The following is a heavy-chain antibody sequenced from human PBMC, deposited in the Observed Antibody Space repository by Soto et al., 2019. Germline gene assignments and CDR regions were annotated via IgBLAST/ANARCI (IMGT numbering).Heavy chain of an antibody. J-gene: IGHJ4*02. CDR3: ASDHYFDY. Sequence: PGGSLRLSCAASGFTFRSYAMHWVRQAPGKGLEWVALISYDGGNKYYADSVKGRVTISRDNSENTLYLQIYSLRPEDTAMYYCASDHYFDYWGQGTLVTVSS. CDR1: GFTFRSYA. CDR2: ISYDGGNK. V-gene: IGHV3-30-3*01.